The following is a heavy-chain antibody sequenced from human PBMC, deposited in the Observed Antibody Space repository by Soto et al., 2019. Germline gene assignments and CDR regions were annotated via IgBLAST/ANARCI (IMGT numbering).Heavy chain of an antibody. CDR1: GGSISRCY. Sequence: QVQLQESGPGLVKPSETLSLTCTVSGGSISRCYWSWIRQPPGKGLEWIGYMYDTGSTVYNPSFKSRVTISVDTYKNQFSLKLNSVTAADTAVYYCARDLWGYCGTDCYPLDVWGQGTTVTVSS. V-gene: IGHV4-59*01. J-gene: IGHJ6*02. CDR2: MYDTGST. CDR3: ARDLWGYCGTDCYPLDV. D-gene: IGHD2-21*02.